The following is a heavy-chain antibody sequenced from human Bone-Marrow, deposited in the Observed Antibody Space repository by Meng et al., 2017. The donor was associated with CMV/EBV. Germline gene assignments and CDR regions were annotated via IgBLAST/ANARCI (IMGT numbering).Heavy chain of an antibody. J-gene: IGHJ3*02. D-gene: IGHD3-3*01. Sequence: ASVKVSCKASGYTFTDYGFSWVRQAPGQRLEWMAWISAYNGNTKYAQKFQGRVTMTTDTSTNTAYMELRSLRSDDTSVYYCARDGTIFGVVIDDAFDIWGQGTMVTVSS. CDR2: ISAYNGNT. V-gene: IGHV1-18*04. CDR3: ARDGTIFGVVIDDAFDI. CDR1: GYTFTDYG.